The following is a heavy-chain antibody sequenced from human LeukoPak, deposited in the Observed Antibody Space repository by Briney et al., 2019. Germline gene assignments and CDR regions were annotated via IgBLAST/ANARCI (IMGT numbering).Heavy chain of an antibody. D-gene: IGHD6-13*01. Sequence: KPSETLSLTCTVSGGSISSYYWSWIRQPAGKGLEWIGRIYTSGSTNYNPSLESRVTMSVDTSKNQFSLKLSSVTAADTAVYYCARASAAGPPPFFDYWGHRTLVTVSS. CDR2: IYTSGST. V-gene: IGHV4-4*07. CDR3: ARASAAGPPPFFDY. J-gene: IGHJ4*01. CDR1: GGSISSYY.